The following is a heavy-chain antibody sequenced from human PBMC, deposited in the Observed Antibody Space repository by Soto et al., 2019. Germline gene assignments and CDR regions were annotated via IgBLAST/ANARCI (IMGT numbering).Heavy chain of an antibody. J-gene: IGHJ6*02. V-gene: IGHV4-59*01. CDR2: IYYSGST. Sequence: QVQLQESGPGLVKPSETLSLTCTVSGGSISRYYWSWIRQPPGKGLEWIGYIYYSGSTNYNPSLKSRVTISVDXSXNEXSLKLSSVTAADTAVYYCAREGVSSRWYNYYGMDVWGQGTTVTVSS. D-gene: IGHD6-13*01. CDR3: AREGVSSRWYNYYGMDV. CDR1: GGSISRYY.